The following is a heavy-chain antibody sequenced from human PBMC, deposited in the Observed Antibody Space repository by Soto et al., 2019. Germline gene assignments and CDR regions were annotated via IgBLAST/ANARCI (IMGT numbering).Heavy chain of an antibody. Sequence: ASVKVSCKASGYTFTSYGISWVRQAPGQGLGWMGWISAYNGNTNYAQKLQGRVTITADKSTSTAYMELSSLRSEDTAVYYSAGLMISGYSQGLAVWGQGTTVTVS. V-gene: IGHV1-18*01. CDR1: GYTFTSYG. CDR2: ISAYNGNT. CDR3: AGLMISGYSQGLAV. J-gene: IGHJ6*02. D-gene: IGHD3-10*01.